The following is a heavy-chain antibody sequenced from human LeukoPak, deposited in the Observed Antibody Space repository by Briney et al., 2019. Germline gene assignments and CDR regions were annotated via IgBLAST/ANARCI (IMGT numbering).Heavy chain of an antibody. CDR1: GFSLSTSGVG. CDR2: IYWNDDK. V-gene: IGHV2-5*01. CDR3: AHRGASSSSGWFAEYFQH. D-gene: IGHD6-6*01. J-gene: IGHJ1*01. Sequence: ESGPTLVKPTQTLTLTCTFSGFSLSTSGVGVGWIRQPPGKALEWLALIYWNDDKRYSPSLKSRLTITNDTSKNQVVLTMTNMDPVDTATYYCAHRGASSSSGWFAEYFQHWGQGTLVTVSS.